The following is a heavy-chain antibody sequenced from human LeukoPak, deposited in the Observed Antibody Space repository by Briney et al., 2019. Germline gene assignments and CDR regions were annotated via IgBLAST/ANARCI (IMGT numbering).Heavy chain of an antibody. CDR1: GYSISNAYY. V-gene: IGHV4-38-2*02. CDR2: IYHSGST. CDR3: ARVRYSSSSGEGYFDY. D-gene: IGHD6-6*01. J-gene: IGHJ4*02. Sequence: SETLSLTCTVSGYSISNAYYWGWIRQPPGKGLECIGSIYHSGSTYYNPSLKSRVTISIDTSKNQFSLGLNSVTPEDTAVYYCARVRYSSSSGEGYFDYWGQGTLVTVSS.